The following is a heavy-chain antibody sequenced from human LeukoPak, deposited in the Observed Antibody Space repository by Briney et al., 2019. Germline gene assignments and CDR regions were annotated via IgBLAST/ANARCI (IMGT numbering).Heavy chain of an antibody. J-gene: IGHJ3*02. Sequence: PSETLSLTCTVSGGSISSYYWSWIREPPGKGLEWIGYIYYSGSTNYNPSLKSRVTISVGTSKNQFSLKVSSVTAADTAVYYCARDGLGNDAFDIWGQGTMVTVAS. CDR2: IYYSGST. CDR1: GGSISSYY. D-gene: IGHD3-16*01. CDR3: ARDGLGNDAFDI. V-gene: IGHV4-59*01.